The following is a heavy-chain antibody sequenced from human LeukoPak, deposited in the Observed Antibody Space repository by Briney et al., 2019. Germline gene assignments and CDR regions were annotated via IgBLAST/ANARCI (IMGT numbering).Heavy chain of an antibody. V-gene: IGHV4-39*01. D-gene: IGHD6-19*01. Sequence: SETLSLTCTVSGGSISSSSYYWGWIRQPPGKGLEWIGSIYYSGSTYYKPSLKSRVTISVDTSKNQFSLKLSSVTAADTAVYYCARQQRGYSSVDYWGQGTLVTVSS. CDR3: ARQQRGYSSVDY. CDR2: IYYSGST. CDR1: GGSISSSSYY. J-gene: IGHJ4*02.